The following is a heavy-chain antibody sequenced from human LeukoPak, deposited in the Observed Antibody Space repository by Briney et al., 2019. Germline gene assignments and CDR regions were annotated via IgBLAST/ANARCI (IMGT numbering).Heavy chain of an antibody. CDR2: IKSNNDGGTI. J-gene: IGHJ4*02. CDR1: GFIFNKAW. Sequence: GGSLRLSCAASGFIFNKAWMNWVRQAPGKGPEWVGRIKSNNDGGTIDYASPVEGRFIISRDDSKNTIYLQMNRLIIDDTAIYYCTPVMVEDRGFWGQGTLVTVSS. D-gene: IGHD2-21*01. V-gene: IGHV3-15*01. CDR3: TPVMVEDRGF.